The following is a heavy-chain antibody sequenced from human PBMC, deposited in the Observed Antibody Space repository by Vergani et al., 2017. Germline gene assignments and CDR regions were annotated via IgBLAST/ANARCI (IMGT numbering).Heavy chain of an antibody. D-gene: IGHD2-2*01. CDR3: ARSYCSSTSCYPPGGWFDP. CDR1: GGSISSGGYS. CDR2: IYHSGST. J-gene: IGHJ5*02. V-gene: IGHV4-30-2*01. Sequence: QLQLQESGSGLVKPSQTLSLTCAVSGGSISSGGYSWSWIRQPPGMGLEWIGYIYHSGSTYYNPSLKSRVTISVDRSKNQFSLKLSSVTAADTAVYYCARSYCSSTSCYPPGGWFDPWGQGTLVTVSS.